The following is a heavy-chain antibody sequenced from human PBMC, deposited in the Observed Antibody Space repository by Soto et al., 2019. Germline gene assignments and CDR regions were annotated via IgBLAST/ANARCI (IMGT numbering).Heavy chain of an antibody. CDR3: ARSHSSYTEGKNYGDYVWEVYYYMDV. Sequence: PGGSLRLSCAASGFTVSSNYMSWVRQAPGKGLEWVPVIYSGGSTYYADSVKGRFTISRDNSKNTLYLQMNSLRAEDTAVYYCARSHSSYTEGKNYGDYVWEVYYYMDVWGKGTTVTVSS. CDR1: GFTVSSNY. CDR2: IYSGGST. D-gene: IGHD4-17*01. J-gene: IGHJ6*03. V-gene: IGHV3-66*01.